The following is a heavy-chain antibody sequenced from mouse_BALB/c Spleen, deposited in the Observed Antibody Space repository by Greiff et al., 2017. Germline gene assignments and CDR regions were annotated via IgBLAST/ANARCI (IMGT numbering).Heavy chain of an antibody. CDR3: ARGNYGSSFWFAY. V-gene: IGHV3-1*02. J-gene: IGHJ3*01. Sequence: EESGPDLVKPSQSLSLTCTVTGYSITSGYSWHWIRQFPGNKLEWMGYIHYSGSTNYNPSLKIRISITRDTSSNQFFLQLISVTTEDTATYYCARGNYGSSFWFAYWGQGTLVTVSA. D-gene: IGHD1-1*01. CDR1: GYSITSGYS. CDR2: IHYSGST.